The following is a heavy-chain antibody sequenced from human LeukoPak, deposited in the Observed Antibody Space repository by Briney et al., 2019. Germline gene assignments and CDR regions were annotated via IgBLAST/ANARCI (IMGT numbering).Heavy chain of an antibody. CDR2: IYYSGST. J-gene: IGHJ5*02. CDR1: GFTFSAYH. V-gene: IGHV4-59*05. Sequence: GSLRLSCAASGFTFSAYHINWVRQAPGKGLEWIGSIYYSGSTYYNPSLKSRVTISVDTSKNQFSLKLSSVTAADTAVYYCARPFLTGNWFDPWGQGTLVTVSS. CDR3: ARPFLTGNWFDP. D-gene: IGHD1-14*01.